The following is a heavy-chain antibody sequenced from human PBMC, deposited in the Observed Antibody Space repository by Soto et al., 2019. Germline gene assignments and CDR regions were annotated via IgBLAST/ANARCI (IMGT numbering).Heavy chain of an antibody. V-gene: IGHV3-21*01. CDR2: ISSSSSYI. Sequence: ESGGGLVKPGGSLRLSCAASGFTFSGHSMNWVRQAPGKGLEWVSSISSSSSYIYYADSVKGRFTISRDNAKNSLYLQMNSLRAEDTAVYYCARAQKYYDILTAYYPEYFDYWGQGTLVTVSS. CDR1: GFTFSGHS. D-gene: IGHD3-9*01. CDR3: ARAQKYYDILTAYYPEYFDY. J-gene: IGHJ4*02.